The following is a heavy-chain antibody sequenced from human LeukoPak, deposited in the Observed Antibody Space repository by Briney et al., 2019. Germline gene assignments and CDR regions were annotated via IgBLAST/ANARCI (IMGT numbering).Heavy chain of an antibody. Sequence: PSETLSLTCTVSGGSISSSSYYWGWIRQPPGKGLEWIGSIDYSGNTNYNPSLKSRVTISVDASKNHFSLKLSSVTAADTAVYYCARGVYSSGWYTDYWGQGTLVTVSS. D-gene: IGHD6-19*01. J-gene: IGHJ4*02. V-gene: IGHV4-39*02. CDR1: GGSISSSSYY. CDR2: IDYSGNT. CDR3: ARGVYSSGWYTDY.